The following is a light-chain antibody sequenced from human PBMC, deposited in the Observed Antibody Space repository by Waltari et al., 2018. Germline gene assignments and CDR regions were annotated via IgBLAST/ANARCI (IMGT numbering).Light chain of an antibody. V-gene: IGKV3-20*01. CDR1: QSVGRS. CDR3: QHYVRLPVT. CDR2: DAS. Sequence: EIVLTQSPGTLSLSPGERATLSCRASQSVGRSLAWYQQKPGQAPRLLIYDASTRATGIPDRFSGSGSGTDFSLSISRLAPDDLAVYYCQHYVRLPVTFGQGTKVVFK. J-gene: IGKJ1*01.